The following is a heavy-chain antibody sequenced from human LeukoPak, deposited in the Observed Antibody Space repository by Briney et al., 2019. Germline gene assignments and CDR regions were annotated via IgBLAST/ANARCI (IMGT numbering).Heavy chain of an antibody. J-gene: IGHJ4*02. CDR2: IYSGGAT. Sequence: GGSLRLSCAASGFTVSSNYMSWVRQAPGKGLEWVSVIYSGGATDYTDSVKGRFTISRDHSKNTLYLQMSSLRAEDTAVYYCAKKRVAVAGTHYFDYWGQGTLVTVSS. CDR1: GFTVSSNY. D-gene: IGHD6-19*01. V-gene: IGHV3-53*01. CDR3: AKKRVAVAGTHYFDY.